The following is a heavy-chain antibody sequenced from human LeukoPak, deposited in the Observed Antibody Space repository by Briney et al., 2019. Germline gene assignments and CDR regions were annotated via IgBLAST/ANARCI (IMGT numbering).Heavy chain of an antibody. CDR2: FDPEDGET. CDR1: GYTLTELS. Sequence: ASVKVSCKVSGYTLTELSMHWVRQAPGKGLEWMGGFDPEDGETIYAQKFQGRVTLTEDTSTDTAYMELSSLRSEDTAVYYCATDSIMIQAFDIWGHGTMVTVSS. V-gene: IGHV1-24*01. CDR3: ATDSIMIQAFDI. J-gene: IGHJ3*02. D-gene: IGHD3-16*01.